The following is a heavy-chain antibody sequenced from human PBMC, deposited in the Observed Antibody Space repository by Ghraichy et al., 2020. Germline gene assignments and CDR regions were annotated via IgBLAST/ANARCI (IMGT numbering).Heavy chain of an antibody. CDR2: IYYSGST. V-gene: IGHV4-59*08. Sequence: SETLSLTCTVSGGSISSYYWSWIRQPPGKGLEWIGYIYYSGSTNYNPSFQSRVTISVDTSKKQFSLKLSSVTAADTAVYYCASTSSYHYYGMDVWGQGTTVTVSS. D-gene: IGHD2-2*01. CDR1: GGSISSYY. CDR3: ASTSSYHYYGMDV. J-gene: IGHJ6*02.